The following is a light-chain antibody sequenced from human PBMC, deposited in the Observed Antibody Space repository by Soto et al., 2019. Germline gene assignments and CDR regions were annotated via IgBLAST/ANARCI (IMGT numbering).Light chain of an antibody. CDR3: QQYNNWPT. CDR2: DVS. J-gene: IGKJ1*01. Sequence: EIGLTQSPATLSLSPGERDSLXCRASHSASSDLGWYQQRAGQAPRPLIFDVSNRATVITARFSGSGSGKEFTITISSLQSEDFAVYYCQQYNNWPTFGQGTKVDIK. V-gene: IGKV3D-15*01. CDR1: HSASSD.